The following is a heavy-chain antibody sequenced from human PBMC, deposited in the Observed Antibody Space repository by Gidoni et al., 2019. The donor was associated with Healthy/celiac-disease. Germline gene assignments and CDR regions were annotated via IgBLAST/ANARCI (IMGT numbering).Heavy chain of an antibody. Sequence: QVQLVQSGAEVKKPGASVKVSCKASGYTFTSYYMHWVRQAPGQGLEGMGIINPSGGSTSYAQKFQGRVTMTRDTSTSTVYMELSSLRSEDTAVYYCARDRAYYDFWSGYWRAFDIWGQGTMVTVSS. V-gene: IGHV1-46*01. J-gene: IGHJ3*02. D-gene: IGHD3-3*01. CDR3: ARDRAYYDFWSGYWRAFDI. CDR1: GYTFTSYY. CDR2: INPSGGST.